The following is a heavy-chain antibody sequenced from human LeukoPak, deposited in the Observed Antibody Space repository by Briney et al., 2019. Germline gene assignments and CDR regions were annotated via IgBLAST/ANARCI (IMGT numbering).Heavy chain of an antibody. V-gene: IGHV4-59*01. CDR1: GGSISSYY. J-gene: IGHJ5*02. CDR2: IYYSGST. D-gene: IGHD5-18*01. CDR3: ASAHVDTAMVTFDP. Sequence: SETLSLTCTVSGGSISSYYWSWIRQPPGKGLEWIGYIYYSGSTNYNPSLKSRVTISVDTSKNQFSLKLSSVTAADTAVYYCASAHVDTAMVTFDPWGQGTLVTVSS.